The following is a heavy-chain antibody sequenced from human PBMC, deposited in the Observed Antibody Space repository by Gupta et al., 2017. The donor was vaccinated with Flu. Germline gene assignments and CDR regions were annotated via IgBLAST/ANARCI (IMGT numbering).Heavy chain of an antibody. CDR3: AKDPRAPYCSGGPACEYLYYGMDV. D-gene: IGHD2-15*01. V-gene: IGHV3-23*01. CDR2: IDGGVST. Sequence: EERLLESGGGLVQPGGSMRLSCVASGFRFINYAMTWVRQAPGKGLEWVSSIDGGVSTHYADSVKGRFTIPRDNVRNTLYLQMNSLRAEDTAVYYCAKDPRAPYCSGGPACEYLYYGMDVWGQGTTVTVSS. J-gene: IGHJ6*02. CDR1: GFRFINYA.